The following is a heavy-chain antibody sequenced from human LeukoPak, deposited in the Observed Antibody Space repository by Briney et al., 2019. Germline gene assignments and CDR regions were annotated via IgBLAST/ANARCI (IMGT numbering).Heavy chain of an antibody. Sequence: SGGSLRLSCAASGFTFSDYYMSWIRQAPGKGLEWVSYISSSGSTIYYADSVKGRFTISRDNAKNSLYLQMNSLRAEDTAVYYCARGYCSGGSCYRRDYYYGMDVWGQGTTVTVSS. CDR2: ISSSGSTI. CDR1: GFTFSDYY. CDR3: ARGYCSGGSCYRRDYYYGMDV. D-gene: IGHD2-15*01. J-gene: IGHJ6*02. V-gene: IGHV3-11*01.